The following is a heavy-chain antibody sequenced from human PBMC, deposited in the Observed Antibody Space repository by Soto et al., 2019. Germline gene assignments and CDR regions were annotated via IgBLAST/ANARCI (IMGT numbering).Heavy chain of an antibody. Sequence: EVLLVESGGGLVQPGGSLRLSCTASGFTFSSYEMNWVRQAPGKGLEWISYISTSGRTIFDAGSVKGRFTISRDNTRNTLFLQMDSLRPEDTAVYYCARQPAHVYEASPKWFDPWGQGTLVIVS. CDR3: ARQPAHVYEASPKWFDP. CDR1: GFTFSSYE. V-gene: IGHV3-48*03. D-gene: IGHD3-16*01. J-gene: IGHJ5*02. CDR2: ISTSGRTI.